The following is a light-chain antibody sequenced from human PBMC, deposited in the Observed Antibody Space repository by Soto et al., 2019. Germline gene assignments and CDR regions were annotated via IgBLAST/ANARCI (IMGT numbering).Light chain of an antibody. CDR3: QQRSNWIT. V-gene: IGKV3-11*01. J-gene: IGKJ5*01. CDR2: DAS. Sequence: EIVLTQSPATLSLSPGERATLSCRASQSVSSYLAWYQQKPGQAPRLLIYDASSRATGNPARFSGSGSGTDFTLSISSLEPEDFAVYYCQQRSNWITFGQGTRLEIE. CDR1: QSVSSY.